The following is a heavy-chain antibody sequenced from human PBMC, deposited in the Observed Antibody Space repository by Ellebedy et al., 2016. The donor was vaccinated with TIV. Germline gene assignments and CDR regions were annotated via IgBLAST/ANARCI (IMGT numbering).Heavy chain of an antibody. D-gene: IGHD2-15*01. Sequence: MPSETLSLTCSVSGGSIISDDSYWSWLRQPPGKGLEWIGYVFYTGSTYFNSSLKSRLSMSVDTSKNQFSLRLKSVTAADTAVYYCARGGQQLILHSWGQGTLVTVSS. J-gene: IGHJ5*02. CDR3: ARGGQQLILHS. V-gene: IGHV4-30-4*01. CDR1: GGSIISDDSY. CDR2: VFYTGST.